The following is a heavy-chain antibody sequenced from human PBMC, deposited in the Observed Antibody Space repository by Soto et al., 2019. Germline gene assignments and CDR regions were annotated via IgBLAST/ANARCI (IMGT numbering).Heavy chain of an antibody. CDR1: GYTFTGYY. D-gene: IGHD3-3*01. J-gene: IGHJ6*02. CDR2: INPNSGGT. V-gene: IGHV1-2*04. CDR3: ARELGTTIFGVVYYYYGMDV. Sequence: ASVKVSCNASGYTFTGYYMHWVRQAPGQGLEWMGWINPNSGGTNYAQKIQGWVTMTRDTSISTAYMERSRLRSDDTDVYYCARELGTTIFGVVYYYYGMDVWGQGTTVTVSS.